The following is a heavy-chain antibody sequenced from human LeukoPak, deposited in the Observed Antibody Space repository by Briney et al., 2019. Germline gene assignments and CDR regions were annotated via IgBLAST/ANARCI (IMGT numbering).Heavy chain of an antibody. D-gene: IGHD6-19*01. CDR2: ISYDGSNK. Sequence: GRSLRLSCAASGFTFSSYGMHWVRQAPGKGLEWVTVISYDGSNKYYADSVKGRFTISRDNSKNTLYLQMNSLRAEDTAVYYCAKDFVCSSGWYDWVGVGAFDIWGQGTMVTVSS. J-gene: IGHJ3*02. CDR3: AKDFVCSSGWYDWVGVGAFDI. CDR1: GFTFSSYG. V-gene: IGHV3-30*18.